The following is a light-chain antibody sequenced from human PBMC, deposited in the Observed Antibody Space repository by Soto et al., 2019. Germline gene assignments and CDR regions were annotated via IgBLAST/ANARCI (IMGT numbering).Light chain of an antibody. CDR1: QDVSRY. Sequence: DIQLTQSPSFLSASVGDRVTITCRASQDVSRYLAWYQQKPGKAPNLLIYAASTLRSGVPSRFSGSGSETEFTLTSSSLQPEDFATYHCQQLNSYVFAFGPGTKVDIK. J-gene: IGKJ3*01. V-gene: IGKV1-9*01. CDR2: AAS. CDR3: QQLNSYVFA.